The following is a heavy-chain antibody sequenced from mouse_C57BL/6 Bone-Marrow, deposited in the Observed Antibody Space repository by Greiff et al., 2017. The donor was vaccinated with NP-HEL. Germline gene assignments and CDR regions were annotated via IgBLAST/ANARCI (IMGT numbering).Heavy chain of an antibody. D-gene: IGHD2-14*01. V-gene: IGHV3-6*01. CDR1: GYSITSGYY. Sequence: EVQLQQSGPGLVKPSQSLSLTCSVTGYSITSGYYWNWIRQFPGNKLEWMGYISYDGSNNYNPSLKNRISITRDTSKNQFFLKLNSVTTEDTATYYCARSERYAWFAYWGQGTLVTVSA. CDR3: ARSERYAWFAY. J-gene: IGHJ3*01. CDR2: ISYDGSN.